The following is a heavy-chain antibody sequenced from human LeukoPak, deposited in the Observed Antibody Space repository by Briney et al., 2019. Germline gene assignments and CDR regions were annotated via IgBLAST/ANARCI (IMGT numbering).Heavy chain of an antibody. Sequence: KPGGSLRLSRAASGFTFSDRYMGWVRQAPGKGLAWVSYISSSSHYTNYEASVRGRFIISRDNARDSLYLQMNSLRVEDTAIYYCVRETTEGAKDHWGQGTLVTVSS. CDR2: ISSSSHYT. J-gene: IGHJ4*02. V-gene: IGHV3-11*05. D-gene: IGHD1-14*01. CDR1: GFTFSDRY. CDR3: VRETTEGAKDH.